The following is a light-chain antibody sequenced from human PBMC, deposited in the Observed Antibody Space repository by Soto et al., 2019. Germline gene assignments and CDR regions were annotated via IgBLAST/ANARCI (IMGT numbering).Light chain of an antibody. V-gene: IGKV1-39*01. Sequence: DIQMTQSPSYLSASVGDRVTITCRASQSISTYVNWYQQKPGKAPQLLIHAASSLQGGVPSRFSGSGSGTDFTLTISSLHPEDFATYYCQQSYSIPYVFGQVTKLEIE. J-gene: IGKJ2*01. CDR2: AAS. CDR1: QSISTY. CDR3: QQSYSIPYV.